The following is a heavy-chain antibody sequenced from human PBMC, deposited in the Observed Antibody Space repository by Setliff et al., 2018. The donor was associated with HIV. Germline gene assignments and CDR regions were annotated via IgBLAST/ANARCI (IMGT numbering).Heavy chain of an antibody. CDR2: INHSGST. D-gene: IGHD6-13*01. CDR1: GGSFSGYY. J-gene: IGHJ6*03. V-gene: IGHV4-34*01. CDR3: ARLGGYSSSWYVPYFYYMDV. Sequence: LSLTCAVYGGSFSGYYWSWIRQPPGKGLEWIGEINHSGSTNYNPSLKSRVTISADTSKNQFSLKLSSVTAADTAVYYCARLGGYSSSWYVPYFYYMDVWGKGTTVTVSS.